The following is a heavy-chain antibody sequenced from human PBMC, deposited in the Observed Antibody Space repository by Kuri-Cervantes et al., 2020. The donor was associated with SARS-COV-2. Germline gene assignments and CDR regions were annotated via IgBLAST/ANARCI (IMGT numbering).Heavy chain of an antibody. CDR1: GYTLTEFS. CDR3: ATAATGYSSSWYIVGYFQH. V-gene: IGHV1-24*01. Sequence: ASVKVSCKVSGYTLTEFSMHWVRQAPGKGLEWMGGFDPEDGETIYAQKFQGRVTMTEDTSTDTAYMELSSLRSEDTAVYYCATAATGYSSSWYIVGYFQHWGQGTLVTVSS. J-gene: IGHJ1*01. CDR2: FDPEDGET. D-gene: IGHD6-13*01.